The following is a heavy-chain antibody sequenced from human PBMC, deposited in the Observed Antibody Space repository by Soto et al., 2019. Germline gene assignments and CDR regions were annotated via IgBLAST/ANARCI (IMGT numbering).Heavy chain of an antibody. D-gene: IGHD2-2*02. CDR2: IIPIFGTA. V-gene: IGHV1-69*06. J-gene: IGHJ6*02. CDR3: ARDIKGILLFPAAIPYCYYYYGMEF. Sequence: ASLKVSCKASGGTFSSYAISWVRQAHGQGLEWMGGIIPIFGTANYAQKFQGRVTITADKSTSTAYMELSSLRSEDTAVYYCARDIKGILLFPAAIPYCYYYYGMEFWGQGTTVTV. CDR1: GGTFSSYA.